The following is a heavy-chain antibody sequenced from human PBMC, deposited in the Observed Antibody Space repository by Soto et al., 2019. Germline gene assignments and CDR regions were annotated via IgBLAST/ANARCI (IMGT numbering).Heavy chain of an antibody. J-gene: IGHJ2*01. CDR2: ISYDGSNK. CDR3: ARLTGTYWDFDL. D-gene: IGHD1-20*01. CDR1: GFTFSTYA. V-gene: IGHV3-30-3*01. Sequence: QVQLVESGGGVVQPGRSLRLSCAASGFTFSTYAMHWVRQAPGKGLEWVAVISYDGSNKYYADSVKGRFTISRDNSKNTLYLQMNSLGAEDTAVYYCARLTGTYWDFDLWGRGTLVTVSS.